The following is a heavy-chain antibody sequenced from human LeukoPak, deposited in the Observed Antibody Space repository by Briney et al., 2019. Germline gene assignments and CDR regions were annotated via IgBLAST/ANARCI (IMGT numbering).Heavy chain of an antibody. J-gene: IGHJ5*02. CDR1: GGSISSYY. CDR2: IYYSGST. CDR3: ARGHDGWTPAANWFDP. Sequence: SETLSLTXTVSGGSISSYYWSWIRQPPGKGLEWIGYIYYSGSTNYNPSLKSRVTISVDTSKNQFSLKLSSVTAADTAVYYCARGHDGWTPAANWFDPWGQGTLVTVSS. D-gene: IGHD2-2*01. V-gene: IGHV4-59*01.